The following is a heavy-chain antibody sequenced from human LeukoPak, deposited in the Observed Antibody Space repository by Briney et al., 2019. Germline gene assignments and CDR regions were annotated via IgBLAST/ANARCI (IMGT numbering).Heavy chain of an antibody. V-gene: IGHV4-34*01. CDR1: DGSFSGYY. D-gene: IGHD3-22*01. CDR3: ARRVTVIYYMDL. CDR2: INDSGGT. J-gene: IGHJ6*03. Sequence: SETLSLSCAVSDGSFSGYYWSWIRQIPGRGLEWIGEINDSGGTNYNPSLKSRVTMSVDTSKNQFSLKLTSVTAADTAVYYCARRVTVIYYMDLWGKGTTVTVSS.